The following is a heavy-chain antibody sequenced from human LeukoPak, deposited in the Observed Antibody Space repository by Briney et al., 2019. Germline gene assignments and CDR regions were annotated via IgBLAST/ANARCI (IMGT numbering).Heavy chain of an antibody. J-gene: IGHJ3*02. CDR3: ARPILTGSDAFDI. V-gene: IGHV5-51*01. D-gene: IGHD3-9*01. CDR1: GYSFTSYW. CDR2: ICPGDSDT. Sequence: GESLKISCKGSGYSFTSYWIGWVRQMPGKGLEWMGIICPGDSDTRYSPSFQGQVTISADKSISTAYLQWSSLKASDTAMYYCARPILTGSDAFDIWGQGTMVTVSS.